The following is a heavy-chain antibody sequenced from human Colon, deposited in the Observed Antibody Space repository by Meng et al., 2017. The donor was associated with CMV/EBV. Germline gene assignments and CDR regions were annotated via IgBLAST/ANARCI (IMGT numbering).Heavy chain of an antibody. D-gene: IGHD1-26*01. Sequence: QVQLQQSGPXLVKPXXXLAPTCAXSGDSVSSNSAAWNWIRQSPSRGLEWLGRTYYRSKWYNDYAVSVKSRITINPDTSKNQFSLQLNSVTPEDTAVYYCARVAVGISSFDYWGQGTMVTASS. CDR2: TYYRSKWYN. J-gene: IGHJ4*02. CDR3: ARVAVGISSFDY. CDR1: GDSVSSNSAA. V-gene: IGHV6-1*01.